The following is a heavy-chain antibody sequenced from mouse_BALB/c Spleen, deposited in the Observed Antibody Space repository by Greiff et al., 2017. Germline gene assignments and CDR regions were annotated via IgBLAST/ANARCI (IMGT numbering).Heavy chain of an antibody. J-gene: IGHJ2*01. D-gene: IGHD2-10*01. Sequence: QVQLKESGPGLVAPSQSLSITCTVSGFSLTTYGVHWVRQPPGKGLEWLGIIWAGGSTDYNSALMSRLSITKDNSKSQVFLKMNSLQTDDTAMYYCAREGNAYYGNCLDYWGQGTALSVSS. V-gene: IGHV2-9*02. CDR1: GFSLTTYG. CDR3: AREGNAYYGNCLDY. CDR2: IWAGGST.